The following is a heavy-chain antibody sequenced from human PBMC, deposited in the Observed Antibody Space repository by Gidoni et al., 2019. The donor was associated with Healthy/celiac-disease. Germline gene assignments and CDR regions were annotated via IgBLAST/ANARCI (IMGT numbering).Heavy chain of an antibody. J-gene: IGHJ4*02. Sequence: EVQLVESGGGFVQPGRSLSLSCAASGFPFDDYAMHWVRQAPGKGLEWVSGISWNSGSIGYADSVKGRFTISRDNAKNSLYLQMNSLRAEDTALYYCAKGRVGYCSGGSCYPLVYWGQGTLVTVSS. CDR2: ISWNSGSI. CDR3: AKGRVGYCSGGSCYPLVY. CDR1: GFPFDDYA. D-gene: IGHD2-15*01. V-gene: IGHV3-9*01.